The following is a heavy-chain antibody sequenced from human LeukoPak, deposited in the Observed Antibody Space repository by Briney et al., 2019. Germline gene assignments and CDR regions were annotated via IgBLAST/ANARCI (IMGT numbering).Heavy chain of an antibody. V-gene: IGHV4-59*01. CDR1: GASLSSYY. CDR3: ARARIAYYFDY. Sequence: SETLSLTCTVSGASLSSYYWSWIRQPPGKGLEWIGYIYNNGRTNYNPSLKSRVTISVDTSKNQFSLKLSSVTAADTAVYYCARARIAYYFDYWGQGTLVTVSS. J-gene: IGHJ4*02. D-gene: IGHD2-21*01. CDR2: IYNNGRT.